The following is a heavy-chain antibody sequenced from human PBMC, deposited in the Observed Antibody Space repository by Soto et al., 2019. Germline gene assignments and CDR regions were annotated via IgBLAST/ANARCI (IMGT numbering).Heavy chain of an antibody. CDR2: IYYSGST. V-gene: IGHV4-30-4*01. CDR3: ASDPGAERLYYYDSSGYYARAFDI. J-gene: IGHJ3*02. CDR1: GGSTSSGDYY. D-gene: IGHD3-22*01. Sequence: PSLTCTVSGGSTSSGDYYWSWIRQPPGKGLEWIGYIYYSGSTYYNPSLKSRVTISVDTSKNQFSLKLSSVTAADTAVYYCASDPGAERLYYYDSSGYYARAFDIWGQGTMVNLSS.